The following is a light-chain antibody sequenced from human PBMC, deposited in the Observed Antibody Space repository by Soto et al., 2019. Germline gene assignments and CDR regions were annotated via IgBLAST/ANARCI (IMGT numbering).Light chain of an antibody. V-gene: IGLV2-8*01. Sequence: QSVLTQPPSASGSPGQSVTISCTGTSSDVGGGDHVSWYQQHPGNAPKLMIYDVTKRPSGVPDRFSASKSGNTASLTVSGLQAEDEADYYCSSHAGPNNVVFGGGTKLTVL. CDR2: DVT. CDR1: SSDVGGGDH. J-gene: IGLJ2*01. CDR3: SSHAGPNNVV.